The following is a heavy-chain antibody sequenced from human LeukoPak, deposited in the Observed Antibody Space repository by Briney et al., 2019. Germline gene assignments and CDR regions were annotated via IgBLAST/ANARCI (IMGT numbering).Heavy chain of an antibody. J-gene: IGHJ3*02. CDR2: IYYSGST. CDR1: GGSISSYY. D-gene: IGHD5-24*01. V-gene: IGHV4-59*01. Sequence: SETLSLTCTVSGGSISSYYWSWIRQPPGKGLEWIGYIYYSGSTNYNPSLKSRVTISVDTSKNQFSLKLSSVTAADTAVYYCARDPGGYNPDAFDIWGQGTMVTVSS. CDR3: ARDPGGYNPDAFDI.